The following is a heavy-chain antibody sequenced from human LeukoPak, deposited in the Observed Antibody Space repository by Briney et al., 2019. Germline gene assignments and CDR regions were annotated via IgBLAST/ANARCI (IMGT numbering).Heavy chain of an antibody. V-gene: IGHV4-34*01. D-gene: IGHD6-6*01. CDR1: GGSFSGYY. J-gene: IGHJ3*02. CDR2: INHSGST. Sequence: PSETLSLTCAVYGGSFSGYYWSWIRQPPGKGLEWIGEINHSGSTNYNPSLKSRVTISVDTSKNQFSLKLSSVTAADTAVYYCARVRRIAARPSRGDAFDIWGQGTMVTVSS. CDR3: ARVRRIAARPSRGDAFDI.